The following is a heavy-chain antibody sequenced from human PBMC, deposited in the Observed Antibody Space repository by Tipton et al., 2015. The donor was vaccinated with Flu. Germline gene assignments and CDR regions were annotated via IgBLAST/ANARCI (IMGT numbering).Heavy chain of an antibody. D-gene: IGHD6-6*01. CDR3: ASALGSSSPR. Sequence: SLRLSCAASGFTFEDYAMHWVRQAPGKGLEWVANIKQDGSEKYYVDSVKGRFTISRDNAKNSVYMQMNSLRAEDTAVYYCASALGSSSPRWGQGTLVTVSS. CDR2: IKQDGSEK. CDR1: GFTFEDYA. V-gene: IGHV3-7*03. J-gene: IGHJ4*02.